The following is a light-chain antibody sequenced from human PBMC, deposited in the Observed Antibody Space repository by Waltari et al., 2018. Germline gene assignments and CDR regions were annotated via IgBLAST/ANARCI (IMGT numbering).Light chain of an antibody. V-gene: IGKV1-39*01. Sequence: DIQMTQSPSSLSASVGDRVTITCRASQSISSYLNWYQQKPGKAPKLLISAPSSLQSGVPSRFSGSGSGTDFTLTISSLQPEDFATYYCQQSYSTLFTFGPGTKVDIK. J-gene: IGKJ3*01. CDR2: APS. CDR1: QSISSY. CDR3: QQSYSTLFT.